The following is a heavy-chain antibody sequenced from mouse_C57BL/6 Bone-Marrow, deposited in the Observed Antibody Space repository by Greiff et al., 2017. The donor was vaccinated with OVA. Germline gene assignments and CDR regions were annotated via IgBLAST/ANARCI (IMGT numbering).Heavy chain of an antibody. J-gene: IGHJ3*01. CDR3: ITTVVPPLFAY. CDR2: IYPGNSDT. D-gene: IGHD1-1*01. CDR1: GYTFTSYW. V-gene: IGHV1-5*01. Sequence: VQLQQSGTVLARPGASVKMSCKTSGYTFTSYWMHWVKQRPGQGLEWIGAIYPGNSDTSYNQKFKGKAKLTAVTSASTAYMELSSLTNEDSAVYYCITTVVPPLFAYWGQGTLVTVSA.